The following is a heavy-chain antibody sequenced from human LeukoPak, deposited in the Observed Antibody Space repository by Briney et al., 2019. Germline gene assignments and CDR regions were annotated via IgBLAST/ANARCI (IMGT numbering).Heavy chain of an antibody. J-gene: IGHJ3*02. Sequence: SETLSLTCAVYDESFSGYYCSWIRQPPRKGLEWIGEIDHSRSTNYNPSLQSRVTISVDTSKNQFSLKVSSVSAADTAVYYCARGNRPYGEHEAFDIWGHGTTVTVSP. CDR1: DESFSGYY. CDR2: IDHSRST. CDR3: ARGNRPYGEHEAFDI. V-gene: IGHV4-34*01. D-gene: IGHD3-10*01.